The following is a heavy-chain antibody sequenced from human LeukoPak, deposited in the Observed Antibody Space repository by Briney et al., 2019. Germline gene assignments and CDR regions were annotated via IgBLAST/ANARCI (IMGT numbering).Heavy chain of an antibody. D-gene: IGHD5-24*01. CDR3: ARDRKMATPRSGLGH. J-gene: IGHJ4*02. CDR2: IWYDGSNK. V-gene: IGHV3-33*01. CDR1: GFTFSSYG. Sequence: GRSLRLSCAASGFTFSSYGMHWVRQAPGKGLEWVAVIWYDGSNKYYADSVKGRFTISRDNSKNTLYLQMNSLRAEDTAVYYCARDRKMATPRSGLGHWGQGTLVTVSS.